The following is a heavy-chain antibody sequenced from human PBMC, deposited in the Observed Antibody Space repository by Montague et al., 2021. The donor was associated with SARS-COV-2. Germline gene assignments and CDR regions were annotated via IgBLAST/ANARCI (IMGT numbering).Heavy chain of an antibody. CDR1: GGSISSSNW. J-gene: IGHJ3*02. CDR2: IYHSGST. CDR3: ARRGLGYCSGGSCPNAFDI. V-gene: IGHV4-4*02. Sequence: SETLSLTCAVSGGSISSSNWWSWVRQPPGKGLEWIGEIYHSGSTNYNPSLKSRVTISVDTSKNQFSLKLSSVTAADTAVYYCARRGLGYCSGGSCPNAFDIWGQGTMVTVSS. D-gene: IGHD2-15*01.